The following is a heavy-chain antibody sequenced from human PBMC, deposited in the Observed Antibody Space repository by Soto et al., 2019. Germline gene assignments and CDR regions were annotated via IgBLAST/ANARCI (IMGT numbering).Heavy chain of an antibody. CDR1: GFTFSSYV. J-gene: IGHJ5*02. CDR3: ARGGNGWFDP. V-gene: IGHV3-23*01. Sequence: QPGGSLRLSCVASGFTFSSYVMSWVRQAPGRGLEWVSSISAGGSTTYYADSVKGRFTISRDNSKNTVYVQMNSLRVEDTAVYYCARGGNGWFDPWGQGTLVTVSS. D-gene: IGHD3-10*01. CDR2: ISAGGSTT.